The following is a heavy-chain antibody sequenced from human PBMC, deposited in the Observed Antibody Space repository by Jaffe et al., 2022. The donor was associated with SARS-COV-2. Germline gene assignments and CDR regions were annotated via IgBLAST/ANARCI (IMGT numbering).Heavy chain of an antibody. V-gene: IGHV4-39*01. D-gene: IGHD1-7*01. Sequence: QLQLQEPGPRLLKPSETLSLTCSVSGGFINSNSYYWGWIRQPPGRGLEWIGNVYYNGRTSYNSSLESRVTLSVDTSKNQFSLKLDSMTAADTALYYCASGTTGNVFDIWGQGTMVTVSS. CDR1: GGFINSNSYY. CDR3: ASGTTGNVFDI. CDR2: VYYNGRT. J-gene: IGHJ3*02.